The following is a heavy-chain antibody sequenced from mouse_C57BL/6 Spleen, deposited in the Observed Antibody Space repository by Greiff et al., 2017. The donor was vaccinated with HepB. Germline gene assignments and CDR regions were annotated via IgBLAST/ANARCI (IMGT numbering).Heavy chain of an antibody. V-gene: IGHV1-52*01. CDR1: GYTFTSYW. CDR2: IDPSDSET. J-gene: IGHJ2*01. CDR3: ARSATVVEGFDY. D-gene: IGHD1-1*01. Sequence: QVQLQQPGAELVRPGSSVKLSCKASGYTFTSYWMHWVKQRPIQGLEWIGNIDPSDSETHYNQKFKDKATLTVDKSSSTAYMQLSSLTSEDSAVYYCARSATVVEGFDYWGQGTTLTVSS.